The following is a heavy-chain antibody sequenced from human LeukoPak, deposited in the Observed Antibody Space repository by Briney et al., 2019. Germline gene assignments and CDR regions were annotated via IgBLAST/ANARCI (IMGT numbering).Heavy chain of an antibody. CDR2: IIPIFGTA. CDR1: GGTFSSYA. V-gene: IGHV1-69*01. Sequence: EASVKVSCKASGGTFSSYAISWVRQAPGQGLEWMGGIIPIFGTANYAQKFQGRVTITADESTSTAYMELSSLRSEDTAVYYCAREGVAAAQGFDYWGQGTLVTVSS. CDR3: AREGVAAAQGFDY. J-gene: IGHJ4*02. D-gene: IGHD6-13*01.